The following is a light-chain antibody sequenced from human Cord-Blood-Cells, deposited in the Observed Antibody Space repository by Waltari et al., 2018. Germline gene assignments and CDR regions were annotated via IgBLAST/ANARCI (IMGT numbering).Light chain of an antibody. J-gene: IGLJ2*01. V-gene: IGLV2-14*01. Sequence: QSALTQPASVSGSPGQSITLSCTGTRSDGGGYNYVSWYQQHPGKAPKLMIYDVSNRPSGVSNRFSGSKSGNTASLTISGLQAEDEADYYCSSYTSSSTLVFGGGTKLTVL. CDR3: SSYTSSSTLV. CDR1: RSDGGGYNY. CDR2: DVS.